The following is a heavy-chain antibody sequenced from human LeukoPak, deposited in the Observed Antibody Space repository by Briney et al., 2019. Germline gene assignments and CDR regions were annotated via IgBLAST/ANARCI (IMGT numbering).Heavy chain of an antibody. D-gene: IGHD2-2*01. J-gene: IGHJ5*02. Sequence: GGSLRLSCAASGSTFSSYGMRWVRQAPGKGLEWVAVISYDGSNKYYADSVKGRFTISRDNSKNTLYLQMNSLRAEDTAVYYCAKVAEYCSSTSCPWGNWFDPWGQGTLVTVSS. CDR3: AKVAEYCSSTSCPWGNWFDP. V-gene: IGHV3-30*18. CDR2: ISYDGSNK. CDR1: GSTFSSYG.